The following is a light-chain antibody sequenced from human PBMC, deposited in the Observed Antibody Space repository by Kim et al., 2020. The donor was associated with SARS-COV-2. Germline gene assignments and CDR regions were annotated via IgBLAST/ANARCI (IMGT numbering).Light chain of an antibody. CDR2: ATS. CDR3: QQSHSFPPLT. Sequence: SLGDRVTITCRASQGVGSWLAWYQQKPGKAPKLLIYATSILHNGVPSRFSGSGSGTDSPLSISSLQPEDCATYYCQQSHSFPPLTFGGGTKVDIK. V-gene: IGKV1-12*01. J-gene: IGKJ4*01. CDR1: QGVGSW.